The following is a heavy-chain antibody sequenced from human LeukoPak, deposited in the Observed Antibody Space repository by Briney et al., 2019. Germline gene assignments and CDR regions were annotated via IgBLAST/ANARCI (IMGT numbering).Heavy chain of an antibody. CDR1: GDSINSSDYY. CDR3: ARHGNWDPFDY. V-gene: IGHV4-39*01. D-gene: IGHD7-27*01. J-gene: IGHJ4*02. CDR2: IYYSGST. Sequence: SETLSLTCTVSGDSINSSDYYWAWTRQPPGEGLEWIGTIYYSGSTYYKSSIKSRLTISVDSYKNQFSLKMISVAAADTGVYYCARHGNWDPFDYWGQGALVTVSS.